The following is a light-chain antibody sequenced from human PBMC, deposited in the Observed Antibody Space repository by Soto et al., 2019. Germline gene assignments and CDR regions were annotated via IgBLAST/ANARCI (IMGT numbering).Light chain of an antibody. CDR3: SSYTSSNTVI. J-gene: IGLJ2*01. CDR2: DVR. V-gene: IGLV2-14*03. Sequence: QSVLTQPASVSGSPGQSISISGTGTSSDVGGYNYISWYQQHPGKAPKFIIYDVRNRPSGVSNRFSGSRSGNTASLTISGLQAEDEADYYCSSYTSSNTVIFGGGTKVTVL. CDR1: SSDVGGYNY.